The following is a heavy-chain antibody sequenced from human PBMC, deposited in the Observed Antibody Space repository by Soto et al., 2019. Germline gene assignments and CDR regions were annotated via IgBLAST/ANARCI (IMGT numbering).Heavy chain of an antibody. CDR2: INGDGSIT. V-gene: IGHV3-74*01. D-gene: IGHD3-16*01. CDR1: GFTFSSLW. Sequence: GGSLRLSCAASGFTFSSLWMHWVRQAPGKGLAFVSRINGDGSITGYADSVKGRFTISRDNARNTLYLQMHSLRAEDTAVYYCVRDMGERGQGTLVTVSS. J-gene: IGHJ4*02. CDR3: VRDMGE.